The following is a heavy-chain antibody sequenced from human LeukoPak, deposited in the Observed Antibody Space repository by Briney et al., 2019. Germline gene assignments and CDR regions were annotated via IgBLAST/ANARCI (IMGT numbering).Heavy chain of an antibody. D-gene: IGHD6-19*01. Sequence: ASVKVSCKTSGYTFITYDINWVRQTTGQGLEWMGWMNPNSGNTGYAQRFQGRVTMTRNTSINTAYMELSSLRSEDTAVYYCARGRGSGHKENWFDPWGQGTPVTVSS. CDR1: GYTFITYD. CDR3: ARGRGSGHKENWFDP. CDR2: MNPNSGNT. V-gene: IGHV1-8*01. J-gene: IGHJ5*02.